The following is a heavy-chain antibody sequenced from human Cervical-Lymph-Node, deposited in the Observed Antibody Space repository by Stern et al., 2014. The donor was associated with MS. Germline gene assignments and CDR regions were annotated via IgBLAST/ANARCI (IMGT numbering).Heavy chain of an antibody. CDR3: ARDRNSGSYHDAFDI. D-gene: IGHD1-26*01. V-gene: IGHV4-4*02. CDR1: GGSISSSNW. CDR2: IYHSGST. J-gene: IGHJ3*02. Sequence: QLQLQESGPGLVKPSGTLSLTCGVFGGSISSSNWWSWVRQPPGKGLEWIGEIYHSGSTNYNPSFKRRVTISVDKSKNQFSLKLSSVTAADAAVYYCARDRNSGSYHDAFDIWGQGTMVTVSS.